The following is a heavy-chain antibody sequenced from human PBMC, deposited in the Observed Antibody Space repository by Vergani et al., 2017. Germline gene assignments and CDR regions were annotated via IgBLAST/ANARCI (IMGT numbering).Heavy chain of an antibody. CDR2: IIPIFGTA. CDR1: GGTFSSYA. J-gene: IGHJ6*02. Sequence: QVQLVQSGAEVKKPGSSVKVSCKASGGTFSSYAISWVRQAPGQGLEWMGGIIPIFGTANYAQKFQGRVTITVDESTSTAYMELSSLRSEDTAVYYCAREAXPAPNYYYYYGMDVWGQGTTVTVSS. CDR3: AREAXPAPNYYYYYGMDV. V-gene: IGHV1-69*12.